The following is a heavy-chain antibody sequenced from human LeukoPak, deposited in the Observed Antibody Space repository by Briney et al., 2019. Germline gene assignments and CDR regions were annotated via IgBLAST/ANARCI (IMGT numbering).Heavy chain of an antibody. V-gene: IGHV4-4*07. J-gene: IGHJ4*02. CDR2: IYISGMT. CDR1: VGSITNYY. Sequence: PSETLSLTCTVSVGSITNYYWAWIRQSPGRGLEWIGRIYISGMTHYNPSLESRVTMSVDTSKSQFSLNLSSVTAADTAIYYCARDPFRSSFAYWGQGTLVTVSS. CDR3: ARDPFRSSFAY. D-gene: IGHD3-3*01.